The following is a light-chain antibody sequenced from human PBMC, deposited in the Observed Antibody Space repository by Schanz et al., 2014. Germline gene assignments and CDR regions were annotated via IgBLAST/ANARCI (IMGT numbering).Light chain of an antibody. CDR3: QQHSNVPLT. Sequence: DIQMTQSPASLSASVGARVSITCQASQAIMNSVAWYQVRPGKAPRLLIYDASNLQPGAPSRFSGSGSGTDFTFIITDLRPEDVATYYCQQHSNVPLTFGGGTKVEI. CDR1: QAIMNS. J-gene: IGKJ4*01. CDR2: DAS. V-gene: IGKV1-33*01.